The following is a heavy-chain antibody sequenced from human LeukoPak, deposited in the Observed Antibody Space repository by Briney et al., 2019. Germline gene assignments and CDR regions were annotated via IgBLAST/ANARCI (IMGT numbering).Heavy chain of an antibody. V-gene: IGHV3-21*01. D-gene: IGHD6-19*01. CDR2: ISSSSSYI. CDR1: GFTFSSYS. Sequence: GGSLRLSCAASGFTFSSYSMNWVRQAPGKGLEWVSSISSSSSYIYYADSVEGRFTISRDNAKNSLYLQMNSLRAEDTAVYYCARDLSSGWYKGDYWGQGTLVTVSS. CDR3: ARDLSSGWYKGDY. J-gene: IGHJ4*02.